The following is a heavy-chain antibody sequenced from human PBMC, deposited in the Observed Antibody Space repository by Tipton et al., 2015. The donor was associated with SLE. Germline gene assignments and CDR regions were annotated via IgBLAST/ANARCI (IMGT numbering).Heavy chain of an antibody. CDR2: IYYSGST. Sequence: LRLSCTVSGGSISSYYWSWIRQPPGKGLEWIGYIYYSGSTYYNPSLKSRVTISVDTSKNQFSLKLSSVTAADTAVYYCARELLKGGAFDIWGQGTMVTVSS. D-gene: IGHD2-15*01. CDR3: ARELLKGGAFDI. J-gene: IGHJ3*02. V-gene: IGHV4-59*12. CDR1: GGSISSYY.